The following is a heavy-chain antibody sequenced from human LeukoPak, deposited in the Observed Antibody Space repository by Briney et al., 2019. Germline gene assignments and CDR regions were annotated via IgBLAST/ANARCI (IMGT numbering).Heavy chain of an antibody. D-gene: IGHD1-26*01. CDR2: ISYDGSNK. Sequence: GGSLRLSCAASGFTFSSYAMHWVRQAPGKGLEWVAVISYDGSNKYYADSVKGRFTISRDNSKNTLYLQMNSLRAEDTAVYYCAKVGATFDYWGQGTLVTVSS. CDR3: AKVGATFDY. J-gene: IGHJ4*02. CDR1: GFTFSSYA. V-gene: IGHV3-30-3*01.